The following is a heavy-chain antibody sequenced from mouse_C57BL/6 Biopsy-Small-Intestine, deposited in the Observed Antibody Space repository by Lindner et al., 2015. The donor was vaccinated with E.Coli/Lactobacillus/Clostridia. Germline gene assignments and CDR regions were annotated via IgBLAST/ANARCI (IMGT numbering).Heavy chain of an antibody. CDR3: ARDSIAGTGFAY. Sequence: VQLQESGPELVKPGASVKISCKASGYSFTGYFMNWVMQSHGKSLEWIGRINPYNGDTFYNQKFKGKATLTVDKSSSTAHMELRSLTSEDSAVYYCARDSIAGTGFAYWGQGTLVTVSA. CDR2: INPYNGDT. V-gene: IGHV1-20*01. D-gene: IGHD4-1*01. J-gene: IGHJ3*01. CDR1: GYSFTGYF.